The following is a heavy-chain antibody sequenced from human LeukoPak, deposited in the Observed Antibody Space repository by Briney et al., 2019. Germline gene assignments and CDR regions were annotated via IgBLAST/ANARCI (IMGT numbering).Heavy chain of an antibody. CDR3: AKHITGSNGYFDY. D-gene: IGHD1-20*01. J-gene: IGHJ4*02. Sequence: PGGSLRLSCAASGFTFSNAWMSWVRQAPGKGLEWVGRIKSKTDGGTTDYAAPVKGRFTISRDDSKNTLYLQMNSLRAEDTAVYYCAKHITGSNGYFDYWGQGTLVTVSS. CDR2: IKSKTDGGTT. CDR1: GFTFSNAW. V-gene: IGHV3-15*01.